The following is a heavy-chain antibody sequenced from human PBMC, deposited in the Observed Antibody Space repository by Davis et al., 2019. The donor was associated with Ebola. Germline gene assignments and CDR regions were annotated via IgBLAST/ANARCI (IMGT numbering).Heavy chain of an antibody. D-gene: IGHD2-15*01. CDR1: GGTFSSYT. CDR2: IIPILGIA. CDR3: AREDIVVVVAATPHYYYGMDV. J-gene: IGHJ6*04. Sequence: AASVKVSCKASGGTFSSYTISWVRQAPGQGLEWMGRIIPILGIANYAQKFQGRVTITADKSTSTAYMELSSLRSEDTAVYYCAREDIVVVVAATPHYYYGMDVWGKGTTVTVSS. V-gene: IGHV1-69*04.